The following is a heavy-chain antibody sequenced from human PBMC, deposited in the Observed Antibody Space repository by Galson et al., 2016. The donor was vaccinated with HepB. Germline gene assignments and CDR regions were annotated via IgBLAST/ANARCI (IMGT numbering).Heavy chain of an antibody. Sequence: SLRLSCAVSGFTFSSYAMTWFRQAPGKGLEWVSTIGGNTGGTYYADSVRGRFTISRDNSRNTLSLQMSNLRAEDTAVYFCVKALPTTMAPTPCDYWGQGALVTVSS. CDR3: VKALPTTMAPTPCDY. J-gene: IGHJ4*02. CDR2: IGGNTGGT. D-gene: IGHD1-26*01. CDR1: GFTFSSYA. V-gene: IGHV3-23*01.